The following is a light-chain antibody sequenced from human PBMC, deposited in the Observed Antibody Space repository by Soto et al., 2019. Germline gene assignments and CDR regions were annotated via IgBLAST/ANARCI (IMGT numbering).Light chain of an antibody. CDR1: QSVDGNY. CDR2: GAS. Sequence: EIVLTQSPGTLSLSPGDRATLSCRASQSVDGNYLAWYQQTPGQAPRLLIYGASSRATGIPDRFSGGGSGTDFTLTISRLEPEDFAVYYCQQYGNSPTRMFGQGTKVEIK. V-gene: IGKV3-20*01. CDR3: QQYGNSPTRM. J-gene: IGKJ1*01.